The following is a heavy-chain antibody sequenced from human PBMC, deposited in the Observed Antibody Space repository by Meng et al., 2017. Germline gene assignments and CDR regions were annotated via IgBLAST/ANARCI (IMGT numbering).Heavy chain of an antibody. D-gene: IGHD2-2*01. CDR3: ARVREDIVVVPAAMEVLDY. J-gene: IGHJ4*02. CDR2: INPNSGGT. Sequence: ASVKVSCKASGYTFTGYYMHWVRQAPGQGREWMGRINPNSGGTNYAQTFQGRVTMTRDTSISTPYMELSRLRSDDTAVYYCARVREDIVVVPAAMEVLDYWGQGTLVTVSS. V-gene: IGHV1-2*06. CDR1: GYTFTGYY.